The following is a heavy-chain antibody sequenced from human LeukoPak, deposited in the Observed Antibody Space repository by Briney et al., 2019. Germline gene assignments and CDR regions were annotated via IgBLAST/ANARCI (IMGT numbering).Heavy chain of an antibody. J-gene: IGHJ4*02. D-gene: IGHD3-3*01. Sequence: GGSLRLSCAASGFAFSSYWMSWVRQAPGKGPEWVANIKQDGSEKYYVDSVRGRFTISRDNAKNSLYLQMNSLRAEDTAVYYCARDAYDFWSGYPDPIDYWGQGTLVTVSS. CDR3: ARDAYDFWSGYPDPIDY. CDR2: IKQDGSEK. V-gene: IGHV3-7*01. CDR1: GFAFSSYW.